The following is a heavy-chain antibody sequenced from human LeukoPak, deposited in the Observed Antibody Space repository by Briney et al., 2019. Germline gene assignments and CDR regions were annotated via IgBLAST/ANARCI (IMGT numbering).Heavy chain of an antibody. CDR2: ISYDGSNK. D-gene: IGHD6-13*01. Sequence: GGSLRLSCAASGFTFSSYAMHWVRQAPGKGLEWVAVISYDGSNKYYADSVKGRFTISRDNSKNTLYLQMNSLRAEDTAVYYCAKLRSSSLPFDYFDYWGQGTLVTVSS. V-gene: IGHV3-30-3*02. J-gene: IGHJ4*02. CDR1: GFTFSSYA. CDR3: AKLRSSSLPFDYFDY.